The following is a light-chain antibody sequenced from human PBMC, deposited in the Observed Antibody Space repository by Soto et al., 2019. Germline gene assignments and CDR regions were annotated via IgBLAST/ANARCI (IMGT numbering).Light chain of an antibody. CDR1: QSVSSY. Sequence: EIVLTQSPATLSLSPGERATLSCRASQSVSSYLAWYQQNPGQAPRLLIYDASNRATGIPARFSGSGSGTDFTLTISSLEPEDFVVYYCLQRSNWPPTFGQGTKVEIK. CDR2: DAS. J-gene: IGKJ1*01. CDR3: LQRSNWPPT. V-gene: IGKV3-11*01.